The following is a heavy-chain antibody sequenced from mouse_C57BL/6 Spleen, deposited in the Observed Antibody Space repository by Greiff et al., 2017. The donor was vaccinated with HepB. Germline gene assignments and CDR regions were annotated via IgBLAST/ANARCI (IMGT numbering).Heavy chain of an antibody. CDR3: ARSDYGNYSWYFDV. J-gene: IGHJ1*03. CDR1: GYTFTSYW. Sequence: VKLQQPGAELVKPGASVKLSCKASGYTFTSYWMQWVKQRPGQGLEWIGEIDPSDSYTNYNQKFKGKATLTVDTSSSTAYMQLSSLTSEDSAVYYCARSDYGNYSWYFDVWGTGTTVTVSS. CDR2: IDPSDSYT. D-gene: IGHD2-1*01. V-gene: IGHV1-50*01.